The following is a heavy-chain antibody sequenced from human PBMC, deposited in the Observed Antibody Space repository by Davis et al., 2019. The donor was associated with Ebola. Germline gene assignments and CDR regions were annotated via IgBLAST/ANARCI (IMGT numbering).Heavy chain of an antibody. CDR2: TCYRSKWYN. J-gene: IGHJ4*01. CDR3: ARGTTLYPFDY. V-gene: IGHV6-1*01. CDR1: GDSVPSNSAA. D-gene: IGHD2/OR15-2a*01. Sequence: SQTLSLTCAIPGDSVPSNSAAWHWIRQSPSRGLEWLGRTCYRSKWYNDYAVSVRSRITINPDTSKNQFPLQLNSVTPEDTAMYYCARGTTLYPFDYWGQGTLVTVSS.